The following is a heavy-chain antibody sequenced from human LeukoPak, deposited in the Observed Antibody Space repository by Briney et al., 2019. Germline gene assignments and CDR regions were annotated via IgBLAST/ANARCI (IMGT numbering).Heavy chain of an antibody. Sequence: GASVKVSCKASGYTFTSYYMHWVRPAPGPGRAWMGIINPSGGSTSYAQKFQGRVTMTRDTSTSTVYMELSSLRSEDTAVYYCARDIDGGNDFDYWGQGTLVTVSS. CDR3: ARDIDGGNDFDY. CDR1: GYTFTSYY. CDR2: INPSGGST. V-gene: IGHV1-46*01. D-gene: IGHD4-23*01. J-gene: IGHJ4*02.